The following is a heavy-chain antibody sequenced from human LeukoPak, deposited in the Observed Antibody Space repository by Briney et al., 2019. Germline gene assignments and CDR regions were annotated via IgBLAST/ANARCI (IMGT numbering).Heavy chain of an antibody. D-gene: IGHD2-2*01. V-gene: IGHV4-30-4*08. CDR3: AREVITPGDSDGFDL. J-gene: IGHJ3*01. Sequence: SQTLSLTCTVSGGSISSANHFWSWVRQSPGEGLEWIGYIHYDGRAHHNPSLKSRVSMSLDMSKNQFSLSLSSVTAADTAIYYCAREVITPGDSDGFDLWGQGTMVSVSS. CDR2: IHYDGRA. CDR1: GGSISSANHF.